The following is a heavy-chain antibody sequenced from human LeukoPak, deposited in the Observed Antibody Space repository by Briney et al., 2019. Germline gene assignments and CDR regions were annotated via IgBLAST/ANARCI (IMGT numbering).Heavy chain of an antibody. CDR3: ARNAAATSGMAA. J-gene: IGHJ6*04. CDR1: GFTFSSYS. V-gene: IGHV3-21*01. CDR2: ISSSSSYI. D-gene: IGHD2-15*01. Sequence: GGSLRLSCAASGFTFSSYSMNWVRQAPGKGLEWVSSISSSSSYIYYADSVKGRFTISRDNAKNSLYLQMNSLRAEDTAVYYCARNAAATSGMAAWARGTTVPVPS.